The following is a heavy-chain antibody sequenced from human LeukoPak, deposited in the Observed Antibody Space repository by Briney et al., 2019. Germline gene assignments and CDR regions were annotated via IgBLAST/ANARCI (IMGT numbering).Heavy chain of an antibody. V-gene: IGHV1-2*04. CDR2: INPNTGGT. CDR3: ARVIVDTAMVTSGFDY. D-gene: IGHD5-18*01. Sequence: APLKVSCKPSGYTFTGSYMQCARQAPGQGLEWMAWINPNTGGTNYAPKLQGWVTMNRDKSISTAYMELGRLRSDDTAVYYCARVIVDTAMVTSGFDYWGQGTLVTVSS. CDR1: GYTFTGSY. J-gene: IGHJ4*02.